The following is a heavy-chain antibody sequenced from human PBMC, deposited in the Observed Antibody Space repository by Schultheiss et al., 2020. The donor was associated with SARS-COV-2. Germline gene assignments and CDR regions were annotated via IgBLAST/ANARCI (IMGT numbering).Heavy chain of an antibody. Sequence: SETLSLTCTVSGDSISSSYWSWIRQPPGKGLEWIGYIYYSGSTYYNPSLKSRVTISVDTSKNQFSLKLSSVTAADTAVYYCARDSTFYYYGMDVWGQGTTVTVSS. CDR2: IYYSGST. D-gene: IGHD5/OR15-5a*01. J-gene: IGHJ6*02. CDR1: GDSISSSY. CDR3: ARDSTFYYYGMDV. V-gene: IGHV4-59*12.